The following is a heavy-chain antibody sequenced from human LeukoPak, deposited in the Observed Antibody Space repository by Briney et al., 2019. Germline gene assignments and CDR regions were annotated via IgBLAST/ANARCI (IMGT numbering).Heavy chain of an antibody. CDR2: IYYSGST. CDR3: ARFSSAYAFDI. V-gene: IGHV4-61*01. Sequence: SETLSRTCTVAGGSVSSGSYYWSWIRQPPGKGLEWIGYIYYSGSTNYNPSLKSRVTISVDTSKNQFSLKLSSVTAADTAVYYCARFSSAYAFDIWGQGTMVTVSS. CDR1: GGSVSSGSYY. D-gene: IGHD6-25*01. J-gene: IGHJ3*02.